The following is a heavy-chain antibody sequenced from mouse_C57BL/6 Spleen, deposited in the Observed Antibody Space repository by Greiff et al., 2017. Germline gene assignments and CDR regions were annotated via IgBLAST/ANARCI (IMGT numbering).Heavy chain of an antibody. V-gene: IGHV3-6*01. CDR1: GYSITSGYY. J-gene: IGHJ3*01. CDR3: ARGDSSGFAY. CDR2: ISYDGSN. Sequence: VQLQQSGPGLVKPSQSLSLTCSVTGYSITSGYYWNWIRQFPGNKLEWMGYISYDGSNNYNPSLKNRISITRDTSNNQFFLKLNSVTTEDTATYYCARGDSSGFAYWGQGTLVTVSA. D-gene: IGHD3-2*02.